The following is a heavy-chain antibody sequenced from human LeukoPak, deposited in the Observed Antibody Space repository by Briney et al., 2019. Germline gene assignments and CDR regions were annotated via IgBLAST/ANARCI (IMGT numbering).Heavy chain of an antibody. J-gene: IGHJ6*02. Sequence: GASVKVSCKASGGTFSSYAISWVRQAPGQGLEWMGRIIPILGIANYAQKFQGRVTITADKSTSTAHMELSSLRSEDTAVYYCARCSGGSCYSYYYYGMDVWGQGTTVTVSS. D-gene: IGHD2-15*01. CDR3: ARCSGGSCYSYYYYGMDV. CDR1: GGTFSSYA. CDR2: IIPILGIA. V-gene: IGHV1-69*04.